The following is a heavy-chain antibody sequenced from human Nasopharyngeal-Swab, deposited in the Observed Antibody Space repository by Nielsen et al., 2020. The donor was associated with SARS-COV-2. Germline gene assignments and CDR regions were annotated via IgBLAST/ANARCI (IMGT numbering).Heavy chain of an antibody. J-gene: IGHJ4*02. Sequence: KVSCKGSGYSFTSYWIGWVRQMPGKGLEWMGIIYPGDSDTRYSPSFQGQVTISADKSISTAYLQWSSLKASDTAMYYCARVHYDILTGYFEYYFDYWGQGTLVTVSS. CDR3: ARVHYDILTGYFEYYFDY. V-gene: IGHV5-51*01. D-gene: IGHD3-9*01. CDR1: GYSFTSYW. CDR2: IYPGDSDT.